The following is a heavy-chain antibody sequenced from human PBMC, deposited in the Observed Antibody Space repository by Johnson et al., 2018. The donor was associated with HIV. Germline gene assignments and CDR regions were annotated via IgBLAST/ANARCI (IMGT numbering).Heavy chain of an antibody. J-gene: IGHJ3*02. CDR1: GFTVSGDY. V-gene: IGHV3-66*04. Sequence: VQLVESGGGLVQPGGSLRLSCAASGFTVSGDYMSWVRQAPGKGLEWVSLIYNDGTTYYADSVKRRLTISRDSSKTTLQLQMNSLNAQDTAMYYCARLRQEANCGADCLWAIWGQGTMVTVSS. CDR3: ARLRQEANCGADCLWAI. CDR2: IYNDGTT. D-gene: IGHD2-21*02.